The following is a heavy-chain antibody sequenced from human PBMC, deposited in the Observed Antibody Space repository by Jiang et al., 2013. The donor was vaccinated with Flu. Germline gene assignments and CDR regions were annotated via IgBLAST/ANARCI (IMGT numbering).Heavy chain of an antibody. CDR1: GFIFNAYA. J-gene: IGHJ6*02. V-gene: IGHV3-23*01. Sequence: QLLESGGGLVQPGGSLRLSCAASGFIFNAYAMSWVRQAPGKGLEWVSAIIGSGGGTYYAASVKGRFTISRDNSNNTLYLQMNRLSAEDTAVYYCVKDHMGAFDYYYGMDVWGQGTTVTVSS. CDR2: IIGSGGGT. D-gene: IGHD1-26*01. CDR3: VKDHMGAFDYYYGMDV.